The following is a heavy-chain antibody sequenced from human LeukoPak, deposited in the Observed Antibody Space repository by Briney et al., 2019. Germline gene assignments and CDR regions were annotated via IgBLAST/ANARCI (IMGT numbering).Heavy chain of an antibody. Sequence: HPGGSLRLSCAASGFTFSAYGMHGLRQAPGKGLEWVAVVWYDGNNKFYGDSVKGLFTVSRDNSKNTLYLQMNSMRAEETAAYYCELDLNLPDAFDIWGQGAMVTVSS. CDR1: GFTFSAYG. J-gene: IGHJ3*02. CDR3: ELDLNLPDAFDI. V-gene: IGHV3-33*01. CDR2: VWYDGNNK. D-gene: IGHD1-14*01.